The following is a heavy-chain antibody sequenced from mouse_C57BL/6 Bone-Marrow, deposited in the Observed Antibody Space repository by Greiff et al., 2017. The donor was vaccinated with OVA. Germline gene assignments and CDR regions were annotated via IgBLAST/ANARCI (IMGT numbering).Heavy chain of an antibody. CDR2: IYPGSGST. CDR1: GYTFTSYW. D-gene: IGHD1-1*01. Sequence: VQLQQPGAELVKPGASVKMSCKASGYTFTSYWITWVKQRPGQGLEWIGDIYPGSGSTNYNEKFKSKATLTVDTSSSTAYMQLSSLTSEDSAVYYCAREEGIYYYGGFDVWGTGTTVTVSS. J-gene: IGHJ1*03. CDR3: AREEGIYYYGGFDV. V-gene: IGHV1-55*01.